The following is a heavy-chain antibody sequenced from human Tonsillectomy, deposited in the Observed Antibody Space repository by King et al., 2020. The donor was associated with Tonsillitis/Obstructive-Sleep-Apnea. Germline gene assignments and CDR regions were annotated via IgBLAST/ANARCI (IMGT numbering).Heavy chain of an antibody. Sequence: VQLVESGGGVVQPGRFLRLSCAASGFMFSDYAMHWVRQAPGKGLEWVAVISYDGSNKYYADSVKGRFTISRDNSKNTLYLQIKSLKFEDTAVYYCARDPEGKQGLVPWFESWGQGNLVSVSS. D-gene: IGHD6-19*01. CDR1: GFMFSDYA. J-gene: IGHJ5*01. V-gene: IGHV3-30*04. CDR2: ISYDGSNK. CDR3: ARDPEGKQGLVPWFES.